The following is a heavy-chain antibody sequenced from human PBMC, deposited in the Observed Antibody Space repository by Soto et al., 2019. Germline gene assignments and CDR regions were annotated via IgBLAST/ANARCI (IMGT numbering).Heavy chain of an antibody. CDR2: IKEDGSEK. Sequence: GGSLRLSCAASGFTFSSYAMSWVRQAPGKGLEWVANIKEDGSEKYYVDSVKGRFTISRDNAKNSLYLQMNSLRAEDTAVYYCAREGDDFWRPSSYYYMDVWGKGTTVTVSS. D-gene: IGHD3-3*01. CDR1: GFTFSSYA. CDR3: AREGDDFWRPSSYYYMDV. J-gene: IGHJ6*03. V-gene: IGHV3-7*01.